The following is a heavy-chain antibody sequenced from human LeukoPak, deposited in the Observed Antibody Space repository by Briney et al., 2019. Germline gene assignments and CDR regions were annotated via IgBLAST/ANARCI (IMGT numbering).Heavy chain of an antibody. J-gene: IGHJ6*02. D-gene: IGHD5-24*01. CDR1: GFTFSSYW. CDR2: IKQDGSEK. Sequence: PGGSLRLSCAASGFTFSSYWMNWVHQAPGKGLEWVANIKQDGSEKYYVDSVKGRFTISRDNAKNSLYMQMSSLRAEDTAVYYCGMAMDVWGRGTTVTVPS. V-gene: IGHV3-7*05. CDR3: GMAMDV.